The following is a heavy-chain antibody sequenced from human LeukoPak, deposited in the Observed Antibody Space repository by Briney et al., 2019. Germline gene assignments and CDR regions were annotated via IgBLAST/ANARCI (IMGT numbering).Heavy chain of an antibody. J-gene: IGHJ3*01. CDR2: ISYDGTNK. Sequence: PVGSLSLSCAASGFTFSSFDIHWVRQAPGKGLEWVSLISYDGTNKYYADSVKGRFTISRDNSKNTLYLQMDSLRAEDTAAYFCAKHTAFDFWGQGTIVPVSS. D-gene: IGHD5-18*01. CDR1: GFTFSSFD. V-gene: IGHV3-30*18. CDR3: AKHTAFDF.